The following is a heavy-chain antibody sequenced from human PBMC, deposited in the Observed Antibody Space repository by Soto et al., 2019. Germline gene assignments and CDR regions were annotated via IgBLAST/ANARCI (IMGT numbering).Heavy chain of an antibody. Sequence: QVQLVESGGGVVQPGRSLRLSCAASGFTFSRYTMHWVRQAPGKGLEWVAVISYDGSNKYNADSVKGRFTISRDNSKNTLYLQMSSLSAEDTAVYYCARDHDYGDYLFDYWGQGTLVTVSS. V-gene: IGHV3-30-3*01. CDR2: ISYDGSNK. CDR3: ARDHDYGDYLFDY. CDR1: GFTFSRYT. D-gene: IGHD4-17*01. J-gene: IGHJ4*02.